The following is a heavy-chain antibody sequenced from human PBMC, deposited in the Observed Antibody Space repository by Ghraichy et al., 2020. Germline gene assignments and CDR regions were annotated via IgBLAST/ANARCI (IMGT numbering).Heavy chain of an antibody. V-gene: IGHV4-4*07. Sequence: SETLSLTCTVSGASISSYFWSWIRQPAGKGLEWIGRMYTSGNTNYNPSLKSRITMSVDTSKNQFSLKLSSVTAADTAVYYCARHNTAEAWFDPWGQGTLVTVSS. CDR1: GASISSYF. CDR2: MYTSGNT. CDR3: ARHNTAEAWFDP. D-gene: IGHD1-1*01. J-gene: IGHJ5*02.